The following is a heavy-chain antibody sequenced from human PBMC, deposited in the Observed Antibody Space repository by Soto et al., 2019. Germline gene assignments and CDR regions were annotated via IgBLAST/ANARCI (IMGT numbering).Heavy chain of an antibody. Sequence: ASVKVSCKASGGTFSSYAISWVRQAPGQGLEWVGGIIPIFGTANYAQKFQGRVTITADESTSTAYMELSSLRSEDTAVYYCARDQGGSPAAMFGMDVWGQGTTVTVS. CDR2: IIPIFGTA. D-gene: IGHD2-2*01. CDR3: ARDQGGSPAAMFGMDV. J-gene: IGHJ6*02. CDR1: GGTFSSYA. V-gene: IGHV1-69*13.